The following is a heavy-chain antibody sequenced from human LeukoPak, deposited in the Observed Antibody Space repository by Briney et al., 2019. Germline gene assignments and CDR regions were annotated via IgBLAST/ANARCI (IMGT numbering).Heavy chain of an antibody. CDR1: GFTFRSYE. V-gene: IGHV3-23*01. CDR3: AKLGGYSYGTFDY. D-gene: IGHD5-18*01. J-gene: IGHJ4*02. CDR2: ISGGGEST. Sequence: GGSLRLSCAASGFTFRSYEMNWVRHAPGRGLEWVSHISGGGESTVYADSVKGRFTISRDNSKNTLYLQMNSLRAEDTAVYYCAKLGGYSYGTFDYWGQGTLVTVSS.